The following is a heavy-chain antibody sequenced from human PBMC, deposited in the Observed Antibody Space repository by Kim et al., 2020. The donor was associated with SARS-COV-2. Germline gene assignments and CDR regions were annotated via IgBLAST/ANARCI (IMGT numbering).Heavy chain of an antibody. CDR3: ARDTEYSSGWYDYYYYGMDG. V-gene: IGHV3-64*01. J-gene: IGHJ6*02. CDR2: ISSNGGST. Sequence: GGSLRLSCAASGFTFSSYAMHWVRQAPGKGLEYVSAISSNGGSTYYANSVKGRFTISRDNSKNTLYLQMGSLRAEDMAVYYCARDTEYSSGWYDYYYYGMDGWGQGTTVTVSS. D-gene: IGHD6-19*01. CDR1: GFTFSSYA.